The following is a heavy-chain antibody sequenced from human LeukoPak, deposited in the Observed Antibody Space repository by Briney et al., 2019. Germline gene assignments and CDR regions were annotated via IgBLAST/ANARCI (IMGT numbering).Heavy chain of an antibody. CDR3: ARSLGSGYDY. D-gene: IGHD3-22*01. V-gene: IGHV4-38-2*02. J-gene: IGHJ4*02. CDR2: IYHSGST. Sequence: SQTLSLTCTVSGDSISSDDYYWGWIRQPPGKGLEWIGSIYHSGSTYYNPSLKSRVTISVDTAKNQFSLKLISVTAADTAVYYCARSLGSGYDYWGQGTLVTVSS. CDR1: GDSISSDDYY.